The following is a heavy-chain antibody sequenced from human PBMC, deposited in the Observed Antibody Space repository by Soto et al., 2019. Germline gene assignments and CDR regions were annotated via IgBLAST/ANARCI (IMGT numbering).Heavy chain of an antibody. CDR1: GFTFSSYG. CDR3: ANDGPGYSSSY. Sequence: QVQLVESGGGVVQPGRSLRLSCAASGFTFSSYGMHWVRQAPGKGLEWVAVISYDGSNKYYADSVKGRFTISRDNSKNTLYLQINSLRAEDTAVYYCANDGPGYSSSYWGQGTLVTVSS. D-gene: IGHD6-13*01. CDR2: ISYDGSNK. V-gene: IGHV3-30*18. J-gene: IGHJ4*02.